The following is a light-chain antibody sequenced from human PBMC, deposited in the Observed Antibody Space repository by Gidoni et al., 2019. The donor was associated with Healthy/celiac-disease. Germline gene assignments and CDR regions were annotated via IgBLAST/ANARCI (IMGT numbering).Light chain of an antibody. CDR2: AAS. J-gene: IGKJ1*01. CDR1: QGISSW. V-gene: IGKV1-12*01. Sequence: DIQMTQSPSSVSASVGDRVTITRRASQGISSWVAWYQQEPGKAPKLLIYAASSLQSGVPSRFSGSGSGTDFTLTISSLQPEDFATYYCQQDNSYPRTFGQGTKVEIK. CDR3: QQDNSYPRT.